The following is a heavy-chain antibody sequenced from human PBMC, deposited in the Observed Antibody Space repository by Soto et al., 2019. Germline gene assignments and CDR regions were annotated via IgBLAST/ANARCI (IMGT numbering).Heavy chain of an antibody. CDR3: AKGDRSSSWYSDY. CDR1: GFTFSSYA. D-gene: IGHD6-13*01. CDR2: ISAGGST. Sequence: ESGGGLVQPGGSLRLSCAASGFTFSSYAMSWVRQAPGKGLEWVSAISAGGSTYYPDSVKGRFTISRDNSKNTLYLQMNTLRAEDTAIYYCAKGDRSSSWYSDYWGQGTLVTVSS. J-gene: IGHJ4*02. V-gene: IGHV3-23*01.